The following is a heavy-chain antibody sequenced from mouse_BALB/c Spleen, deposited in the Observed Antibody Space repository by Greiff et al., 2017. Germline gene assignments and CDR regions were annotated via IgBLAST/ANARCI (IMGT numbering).Heavy chain of an antibody. D-gene: IGHD1-1*01. CDR1: GYSFTSYW. J-gene: IGHJ3*01. CDR3: TRTGDYYGSRGFAY. Sequence: EVQLQQSGTVLARPGASVKMSCKASGYSFTSYWMHWVKQRPGQGLEWIGAIYPGNSDTSYNQKFKGKAKLTAVTSASTAYMELSSLTNEDSAVYYCTRTGDYYGSRGFAYWGQGTLVTVSA. CDR2: IYPGNSDT. V-gene: IGHV1-5*01.